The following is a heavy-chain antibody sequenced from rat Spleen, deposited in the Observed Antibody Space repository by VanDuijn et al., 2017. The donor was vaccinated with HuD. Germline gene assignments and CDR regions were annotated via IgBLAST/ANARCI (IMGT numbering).Heavy chain of an antibody. CDR1: GFTFSNFY. V-gene: IGHV5S23*01. CDR2: ITNSGGGT. Sequence: EVQLVESGGGLVQPGRSLKLSCAASGFTFSNFYMAWVRQTPTKGLEWVASITNSGGGTYYRDSVKGRFTISRDNTKSTLYLQMDSLRSEDTATYYCAKETGYNSYFDYWGQGVMVTVSS. J-gene: IGHJ2*01. D-gene: IGHD1-4*01. CDR3: AKETGYNSYFDY.